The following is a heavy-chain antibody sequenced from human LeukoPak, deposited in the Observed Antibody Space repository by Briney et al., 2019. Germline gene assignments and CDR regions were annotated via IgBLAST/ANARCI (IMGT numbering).Heavy chain of an antibody. V-gene: IGHV4-39*02. CDR2: VSYSGTT. J-gene: IGHJ4*02. CDR1: GGSIRSNGYF. Sequence: SETLSLTCTVSGGSIRSNGYFWSWIRQPPGKGLEWIATVSYSGTTYYNPSLKSRVTMSVDTSTNHFSLKLSSVTAADTAVYYCARYSFPVGRHFDYWGQGTLVTVSA. CDR3: ARYSFPVGRHFDY. D-gene: IGHD1-26*01.